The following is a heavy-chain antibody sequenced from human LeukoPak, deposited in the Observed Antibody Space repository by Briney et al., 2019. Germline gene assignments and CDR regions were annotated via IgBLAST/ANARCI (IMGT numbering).Heavy chain of an antibody. CDR1: GFTFSSYG. CDR2: IRHDGSYQ. D-gene: IGHD2-2*01. CDR3: AIYRCSSDDLRDLEV. V-gene: IGHV3-30*02. Sequence: GGSLRLSCAAFGFTFSSYGMHWIRQTPGKGLEWVAFIRHDGSYQQYEDSVKGRFTVSRDNSKDMVYLQMNSLRAEYAAVYYGAIYRCSSDDLRDLEVWGEGALVTVSS. J-gene: IGHJ4*02.